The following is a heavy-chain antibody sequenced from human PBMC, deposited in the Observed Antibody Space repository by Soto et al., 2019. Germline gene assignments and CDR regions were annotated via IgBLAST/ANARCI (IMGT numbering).Heavy chain of an antibody. D-gene: IGHD3-10*01. CDR3: EREWGRSYYYGMDV. J-gene: IGHJ6*02. CDR1: GFIFSDYA. CDR2: LIDDGYFQ. V-gene: IGHV3-30-3*01. Sequence: PXVSLRLSCRASGFIFSDYAIHWVRQAPGRGLEWVAVLIDDGYFQYYADSVKGRFTISSDKSNNTVYLHMSSLRVDDTAVYYCEREWGRSYYYGMDVWGQGTTVTVS.